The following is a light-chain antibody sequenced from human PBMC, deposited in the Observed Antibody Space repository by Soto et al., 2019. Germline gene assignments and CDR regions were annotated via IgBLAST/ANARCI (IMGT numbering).Light chain of an antibody. CDR2: WTS. CDR1: QSILSTSNNSDY. Sequence: DIVMTQSPDSLAVSLGERATINCKSSQSILSTSNNSDYLAWYQQKPGQPPKLLINWTSTRLSGVTDRFSGSGSGTDFTLTISSLQAGDVAVYYCQHYYDVPLNCGGGTSVEIK. V-gene: IGKV4-1*01. J-gene: IGKJ4*01. CDR3: QHYYDVPLN.